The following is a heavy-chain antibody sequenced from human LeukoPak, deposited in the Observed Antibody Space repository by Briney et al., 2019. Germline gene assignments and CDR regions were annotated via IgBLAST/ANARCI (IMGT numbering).Heavy chain of an antibody. Sequence: PSETLSLTCTVSGGSISSYYWSWIRQPAGKGLEGIGRIYTSGSTNYNPSLKSRVTMSVDTSKNQFSLKLSSVTAADTAVYYCASMYAGGYSYGYECDYWGQGTLVTVSS. J-gene: IGHJ4*02. CDR1: GGSISSYY. V-gene: IGHV4-4*07. CDR2: IYTSGST. CDR3: ASMYAGGYSYGYECDY. D-gene: IGHD5-18*01.